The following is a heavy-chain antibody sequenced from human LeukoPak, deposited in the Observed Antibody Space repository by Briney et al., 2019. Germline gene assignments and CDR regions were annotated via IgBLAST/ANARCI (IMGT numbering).Heavy chain of an antibody. D-gene: IGHD6-6*01. CDR1: GFTFSSYA. J-gene: IGHJ4*02. Sequence: GGSLRLSCAASGFTFSSYAMSWVRQAPGKGLEWVSSISGSGGSTYYADSVKGRFTISRDNSKNTLYLQMNSLRAEDTAVYYCAKVLVSEYSSSWYFDYWGQGTLVTVSS. V-gene: IGHV3-23*01. CDR3: AKVLVSEYSSSWYFDY. CDR2: ISGSGGST.